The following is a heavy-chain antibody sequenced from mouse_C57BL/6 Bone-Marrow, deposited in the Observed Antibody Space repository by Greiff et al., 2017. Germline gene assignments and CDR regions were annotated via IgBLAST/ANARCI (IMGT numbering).Heavy chain of an antibody. Sequence: VQLQQPGAELVKPGASVKVSCKASGYTFTSYWMHWVKQRPGQGLEWIGRIHPSDSDTNYNHKFKGKVTLTVDKSSNTAYMQLSSLTSEDSAVYYCAIGGRLRHEDWYFDVWGTGTTVTVSS. CDR1: GYTFTSYW. CDR3: AIGGRLRHEDWYFDV. D-gene: IGHD2-4*01. J-gene: IGHJ1*03. CDR2: IHPSDSDT. V-gene: IGHV1-74*01.